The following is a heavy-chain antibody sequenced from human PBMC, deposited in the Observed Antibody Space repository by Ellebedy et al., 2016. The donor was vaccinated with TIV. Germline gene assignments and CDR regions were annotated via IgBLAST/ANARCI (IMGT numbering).Heavy chain of an antibody. CDR1: GDSVSSNSAA. CDR3: ARGGSSSWYVPNWFDP. J-gene: IGHJ5*02. V-gene: IGHV6-1*01. CDR2: TYYRSKWYN. Sequence: SQTLSLTCAISGDSVSSNSAAWNWIRQSPSRGLEWLGRTYYRSKWYNDYAVSVKSRITINPDTSKNQFSLQLNSVTPEDTAVYYCARGGSSSWYVPNWFDPWGQGTLVTVSS. D-gene: IGHD6-13*01.